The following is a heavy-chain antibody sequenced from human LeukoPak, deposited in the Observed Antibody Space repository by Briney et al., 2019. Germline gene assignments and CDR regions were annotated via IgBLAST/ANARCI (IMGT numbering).Heavy chain of an antibody. D-gene: IGHD3-22*01. CDR2: IIPILGIA. Sequence: SVKVSCKASGGTFSSYAISWVRQAPGQGLEWMGRIIPILGIANYAQKFQGRVTITEDKSTSTAYMELSSLRSEDTAVYYCVISYYYDSSGYLDWGQGTLVTVSS. V-gene: IGHV1-69*04. CDR1: GGTFSSYA. CDR3: VISYYYDSSGYLD. J-gene: IGHJ4*02.